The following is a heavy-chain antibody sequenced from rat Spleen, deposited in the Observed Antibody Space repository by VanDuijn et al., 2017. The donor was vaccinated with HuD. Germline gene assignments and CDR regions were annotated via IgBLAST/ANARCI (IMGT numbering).Heavy chain of an antibody. CDR1: GFTYSNYV. J-gene: IGHJ2*01. CDR3: ARHGYYDGYYPYFDY. CDR2: ISTGYGNT. Sequence: EVQLVESGGGLVQPGRSLKLSCAASGFTYSNYVMAWVSQAPTKGLEWVASISTGYGNTLYRDSVKGRFTISRDNAKNTLYLQMDSLRSEDTATYYCARHGYYDGYYPYFDYWGQGVMVTVSS. V-gene: IGHV5S13*01. D-gene: IGHD1-12*03.